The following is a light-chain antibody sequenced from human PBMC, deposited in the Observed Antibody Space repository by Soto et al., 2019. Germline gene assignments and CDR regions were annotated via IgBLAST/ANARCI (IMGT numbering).Light chain of an antibody. J-gene: IGKJ1*01. Sequence: DVVMTQSPLSLPVTLGQPASISCRSSQSIVYSDGKAYLSCFQQRPGQSPRRLIYKASNRDSGVPGRFSGSGSGTDFTLQIDRVEAEDVAIYYCMQGTYWPPTFGRGTRVEIK. V-gene: IGKV2-30*01. CDR2: KAS. CDR1: QSIVYSDGKAY. CDR3: MQGTYWPPT.